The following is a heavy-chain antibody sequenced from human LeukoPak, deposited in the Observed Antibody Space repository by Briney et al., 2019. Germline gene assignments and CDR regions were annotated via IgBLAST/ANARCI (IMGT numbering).Heavy chain of an antibody. V-gene: IGHV4-59*01. J-gene: IGHJ6*02. CDR1: GGSINSFF. CDR2: ISFSGIT. CDR3: ARGGSRQNFYYYGLDV. D-gene: IGHD6-25*01. Sequence: SETLSLFCTVSGGSINSFFWNWIRQTPGKGLEWIGYISFSGITNYNPSLQSRVSMSVDTSKNEFFLRLSSVTAADTAVYYCARGGSRQNFYYYGLDVWGQGTTVTVSS.